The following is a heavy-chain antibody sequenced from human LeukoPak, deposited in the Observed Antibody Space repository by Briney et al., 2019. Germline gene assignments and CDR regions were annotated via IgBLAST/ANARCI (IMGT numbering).Heavy chain of an antibody. D-gene: IGHD1-26*01. J-gene: IGHJ4*02. CDR1: GDSISNYY. CDR2: IYTSGST. Sequence: SETLSLTCTVSGDSISNYYWSWLRQSPGKGLEWIGRIYTSGSTNYNPSLKSRVTMSVDTSKNQFSLKLSSVTAADTAVYYCALALSGSYYGEVYDYWGQGTLVTVSS. V-gene: IGHV4-4*07. CDR3: ALALSGSYYGEVYDY.